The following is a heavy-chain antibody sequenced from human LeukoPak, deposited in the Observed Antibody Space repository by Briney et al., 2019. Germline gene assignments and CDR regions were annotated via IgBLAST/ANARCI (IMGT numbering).Heavy chain of an antibody. CDR3: ASPRYYDFWSGYPEDPHYYYGMDV. J-gene: IGHJ6*02. CDR2: INPNSGGT. D-gene: IGHD3-3*01. V-gene: IGHV1-2*02. Sequence: GASVKVSCKASGYTFTGYYMHWVRQAPGQGLEWMGWINPNSGGTNYAQKFQGRVTMTRDTSISTAYMELSRLRSDDTAVYYCASPRYYDFWSGYPEDPHYYYGMDVWGQGTTVTVSS. CDR1: GYTFTGYY.